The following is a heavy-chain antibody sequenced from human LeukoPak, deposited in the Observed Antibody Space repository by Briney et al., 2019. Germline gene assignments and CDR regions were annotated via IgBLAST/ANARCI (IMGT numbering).Heavy chain of an antibody. CDR2: IYSGGNT. Sequence: TGGSLRLSCIVSGFIVSDNYMSWVRQAPGKGLEWVSVIYSGGNTYYADSVKGRFTISRDSSKNTVLLQMDTLRAEDTAVYYCARGSAVLGGDYWGQGTLVTVSS. J-gene: IGHJ4*02. V-gene: IGHV3-66*01. CDR1: GFIVSDNY. D-gene: IGHD2-8*02. CDR3: ARGSAVLGGDY.